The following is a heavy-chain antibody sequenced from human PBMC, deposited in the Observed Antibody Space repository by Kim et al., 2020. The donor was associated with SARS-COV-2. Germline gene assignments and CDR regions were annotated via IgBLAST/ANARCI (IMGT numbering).Heavy chain of an antibody. CDR3: ARDDGTGAAAGTFDY. Sequence: SGKSRFTSSREKAKNSLYLQMNSLRAEDTAVYYCARDDGTGAAAGTFDYWGQGTLVTVSS. J-gene: IGHJ4*02. V-gene: IGHV3-21*01. D-gene: IGHD6-13*01.